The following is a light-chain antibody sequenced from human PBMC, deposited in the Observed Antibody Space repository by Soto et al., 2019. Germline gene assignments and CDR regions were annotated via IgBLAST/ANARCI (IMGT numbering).Light chain of an antibody. CDR2: KIS. CDR1: QSLVHSDGNTY. J-gene: IGKJ1*01. V-gene: IGKV2-24*01. CDR3: QHYGYSLWT. Sequence: DIVMTQTPLSSPVTLGQPASISFRSSQSLVHSDGNTYLSWLQQRPGQPPRLLIYKISNRFSGVPDRFSGSGAGTDFTLTITRLEPEDFAVYYCQHYGYSLWTFGQGTKVDI.